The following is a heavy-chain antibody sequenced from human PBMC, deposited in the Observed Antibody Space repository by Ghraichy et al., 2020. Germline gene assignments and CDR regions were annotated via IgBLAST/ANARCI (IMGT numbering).Heavy chain of an antibody. D-gene: IGHD2-15*01. Sequence: ASVKVSCKASGYTFTSYYMHWVRQAPGQGLEWMGIINPSGGSTHYAQKFQGRVTMTRDTSTSTIYLELSSLRSEDTAVYSCARGHCSGGSCSSGYYYYYMDVWGKGTTVTVSS. J-gene: IGHJ6*03. CDR1: GYTFTSYY. V-gene: IGHV1-46*01. CDR2: INPSGGST. CDR3: ARGHCSGGSCSSGYYYYYMDV.